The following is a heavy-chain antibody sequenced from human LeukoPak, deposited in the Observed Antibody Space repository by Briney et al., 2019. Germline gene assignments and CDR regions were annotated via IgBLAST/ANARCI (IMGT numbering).Heavy chain of an antibody. Sequence: SQTLSLTCAISGDRVSINSATWSWVRQSPSSGLESLGRTYVMSKGDNDYAVSVRSRITIIPGTSKNQFTLLLISVPTEDTAAYYCARRTDGYNYLDYWGQGTLVTVSS. V-gene: IGHV6-1*01. CDR3: ARRTDGYNYLDY. CDR1: GDRVSINSAT. J-gene: IGHJ4*02. CDR2: TYVMSKGDN. D-gene: IGHD5-24*01.